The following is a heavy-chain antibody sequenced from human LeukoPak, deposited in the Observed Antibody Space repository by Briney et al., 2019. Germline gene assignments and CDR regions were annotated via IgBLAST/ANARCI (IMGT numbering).Heavy chain of an antibody. J-gene: IGHJ4*02. CDR1: GFTFSNAW. CDR2: IKSKTEGGTT. V-gene: IGHV3-15*01. Sequence: GGSLRLSCAASGFTFSNAWMSWVRQAPGKGREWVGRIKSKTEGGTTDYAAPVKGRFTISRDDSKNTLYVQMNSLKTEDTAVYYCTTGPYDYGSGTYYRWGQGTLVTVSS. D-gene: IGHD3-10*01. CDR3: TTGPYDYGSGTYYR.